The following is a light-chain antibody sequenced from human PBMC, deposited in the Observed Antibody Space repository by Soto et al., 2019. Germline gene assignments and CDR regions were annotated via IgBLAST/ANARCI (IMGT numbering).Light chain of an antibody. CDR3: CSYAGSSTWV. CDR2: EGS. Sequence: QSALTQPASVPGSPGQSITISCTVTSSDVGSYHLVSWYQQHQVKAPKLMIYEGSKRPSGVSNRFSGSKSGNTASLTISGLQAEDEADYYCCSYAGSSTWVFGGGTKLTVL. J-gene: IGLJ3*02. V-gene: IGLV2-23*01. CDR1: SSDVGSYHL.